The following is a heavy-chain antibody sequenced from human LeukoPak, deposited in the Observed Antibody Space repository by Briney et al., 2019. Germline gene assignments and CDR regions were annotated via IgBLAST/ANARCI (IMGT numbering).Heavy chain of an antibody. J-gene: IGHJ4*02. D-gene: IGHD3-10*01. V-gene: IGHV5-51*01. CDR1: GYDFSRYW. Sequence: GESLKISCRTSGYDFSRYWIGWARQKPGKGLEWMGIIYPRDSDTQYSPSFQGQVVISVDKSISTAYLQWSSLKASDTAMYYCARGGYYGSGSYYTFDYWGQGTLVTVSS. CDR2: IYPRDSDT. CDR3: ARGGYYGSGSYYTFDY.